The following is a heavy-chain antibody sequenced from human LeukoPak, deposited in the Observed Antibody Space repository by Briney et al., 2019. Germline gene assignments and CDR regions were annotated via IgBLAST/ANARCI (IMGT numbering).Heavy chain of an antibody. D-gene: IGHD2-21*01. J-gene: IGHJ3*02. CDR3: ARVPSVIDAFDI. CDR1: GGSISSGGYY. CDR2: IYYTGST. Sequence: PSETLSLTCTVSGGSISSGGYYWSWIRQHPGKGLEWIAYIYYTGSTYYNPSLKSRLTISVDTSKNHFSQRLSSMTAADTAVYYCARVPSVIDAFDIWGQGTMVTVSS. V-gene: IGHV4-31*03.